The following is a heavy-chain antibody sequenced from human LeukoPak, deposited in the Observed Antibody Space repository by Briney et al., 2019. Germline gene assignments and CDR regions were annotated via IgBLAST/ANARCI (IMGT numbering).Heavy chain of an antibody. Sequence: PGGSLRLSCAASGFTFSSYSMNWVRQAPGKGLEWVSSISSSSYIYYADSVKGRFTISRDNAKNSLYLQMNSLRAEDTAVYYCAYSNYYYYYMDVWGKGTTVTVSS. CDR3: AYSNYYYYYMDV. CDR1: GFTFSSYS. CDR2: ISSSSYI. V-gene: IGHV3-21*01. D-gene: IGHD2-15*01. J-gene: IGHJ6*03.